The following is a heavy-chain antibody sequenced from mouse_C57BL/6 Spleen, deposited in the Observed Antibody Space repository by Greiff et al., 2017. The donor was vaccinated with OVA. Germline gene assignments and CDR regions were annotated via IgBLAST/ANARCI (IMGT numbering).Heavy chain of an antibody. V-gene: IGHV3-6*01. CDR3: AREVITTGGAMDY. J-gene: IGHJ4*01. CDR2: ISYDGSN. CDR1: GYSITSGYY. D-gene: IGHD1-1*01. Sequence: DVQLQESGPGLVKPSQSLSLTCSVTGYSITSGYYWNWIRQFPGNKLEWMGYISYDGSNNYNPSLKNRISITRDTSKNQFFLKLNSVTTEDTATYYCAREVITTGGAMDYWGQGTSVTVSS.